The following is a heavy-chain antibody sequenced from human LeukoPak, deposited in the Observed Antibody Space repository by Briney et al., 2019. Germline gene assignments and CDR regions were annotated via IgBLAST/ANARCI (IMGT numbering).Heavy chain of an antibody. CDR3: ARDGYSSSHYYYYYGMDV. J-gene: IGHJ6*02. V-gene: IGHV3-30-3*01. Sequence: GRSLRLSCAASGFTFSSYAMHWVRQAPGKGLEWVAVISYDGSNKYYADSVKGRFTISRDNSKNTLYLQTNSLRAEDTAVYYCARDGYSSSHYYYYYGMDVWGQGTTVTVSS. D-gene: IGHD6-6*01. CDR1: GFTFSSYA. CDR2: ISYDGSNK.